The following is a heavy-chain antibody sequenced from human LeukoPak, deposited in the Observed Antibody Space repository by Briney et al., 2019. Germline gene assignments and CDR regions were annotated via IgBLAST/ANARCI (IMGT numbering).Heavy chain of an antibody. V-gene: IGHV4-34*01. J-gene: IGHJ4*02. Sequence: ASETLSLTCAVYGGSFSGYYWSWIRQPPGKGLEWIGEINHSGSTNYNPSLKSRVTTSVDTSKNQFSLKLSSVTAADTAVYYCARFMVRGVGLDYWGQGTLVTVSS. CDR2: INHSGST. D-gene: IGHD3-10*01. CDR1: GGSFSGYY. CDR3: ARFMVRGVGLDY.